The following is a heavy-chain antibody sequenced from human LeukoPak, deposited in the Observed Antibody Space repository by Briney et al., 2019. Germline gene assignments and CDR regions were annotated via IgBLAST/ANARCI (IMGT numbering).Heavy chain of an antibody. V-gene: IGHV3-23*01. CDR3: AKYSGSYYYPPNWDS. J-gene: IGHJ4*02. CDR2: ISGGGSST. Sequence: GGSLRLSCAASGFTFTSYSMNWVRQAPGKGLEWVSTISGGGSSTYYADSVKGRFTLSRDYPKNTLYLQMNSLRAEDTAVYFCAKYSGSYYYPPNWDSWGQGTLVTVSS. D-gene: IGHD1-26*01. CDR1: GFTFTSYS.